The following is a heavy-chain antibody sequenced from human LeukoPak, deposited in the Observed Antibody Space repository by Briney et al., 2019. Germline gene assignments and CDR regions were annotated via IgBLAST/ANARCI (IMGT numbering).Heavy chain of an antibody. Sequence: GGSLRLSCAASGFSVSRKYMSWVRQTPGKGLEWVSLIYSGDTTYYADSVKGRFTISRDNSKNSLYLEMNSLRDEDTAVYYCARSVIAVAGYDAFDIWGQGTVVTVSS. CDR1: GFSVSRKY. D-gene: IGHD6-19*01. V-gene: IGHV3-53*01. J-gene: IGHJ3*02. CDR3: ARSVIAVAGYDAFDI. CDR2: IYSGDTT.